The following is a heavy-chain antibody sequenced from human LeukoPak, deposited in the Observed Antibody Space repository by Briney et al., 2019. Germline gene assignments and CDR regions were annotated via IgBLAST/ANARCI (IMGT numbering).Heavy chain of an antibody. J-gene: IGHJ4*02. D-gene: IGHD3-10*01. CDR1: GYTFTGYY. CDR2: INPNSGGT. CDR3: ARDGSITMVRGVILYLIDY. V-gene: IGHV1-2*02. Sequence: ASVKVSCKASGYTFTGYYMHWVRQAPGQGLEWMGWINPNSGGTNYAQKFQGRVTMTRDTSISTAYMELSRLRSDDTAVYYCARDGSITMVRGVILYLIDYWRQGTLVTVSS.